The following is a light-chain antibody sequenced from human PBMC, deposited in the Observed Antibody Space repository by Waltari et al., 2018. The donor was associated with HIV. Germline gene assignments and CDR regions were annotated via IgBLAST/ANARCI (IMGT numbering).Light chain of an antibody. Sequence: QSALTQPASVSVSPGQSITISCPGTSRDVGGYNYVSLYQHHPGKAPKLLIYEVSNRPSGVSNRFSGPNSGNTDYPIISGLQDEDEADYYGSSYTSSSTLPVFGGGTKLTVL. V-gene: IGLV2-14*01. CDR2: EVS. CDR3: SSYTSSSTLPV. CDR1: SRDVGGYNY. J-gene: IGLJ2*01.